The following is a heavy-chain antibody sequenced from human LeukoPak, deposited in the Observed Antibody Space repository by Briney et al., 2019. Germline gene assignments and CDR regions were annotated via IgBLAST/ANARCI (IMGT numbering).Heavy chain of an antibody. CDR2: IYYSGST. D-gene: IGHD3-10*01. V-gene: IGHV4-59*01. Sequence: SETLSLTCTVSGGSISSYYWSWIRQPPGKGLEWIGYIYYSGSTNYNPSLKSRVTISVDTSKNQFSLKLSSVTAADTAVYYCARGMPYYHGSDLPYYYYYMDAWGKGTTVTISS. CDR3: ARGMPYYHGSDLPYYYYYMDA. J-gene: IGHJ6*03. CDR1: GGSISSYY.